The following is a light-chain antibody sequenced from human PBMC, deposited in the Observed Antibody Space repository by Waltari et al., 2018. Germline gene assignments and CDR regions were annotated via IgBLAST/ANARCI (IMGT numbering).Light chain of an antibody. J-gene: IGKJ2*02. CDR2: KAS. CDR3: QQYNSYCT. CDR1: QSISSW. Sequence: DIQMTQSPSTLSASVGDRVTITCRASQSISSWLAWYQQKPGKAPKLLIYKASSLESGLPSRFSGSGSGTEVTLTISSLQPDDFAAYYCQQYNSYCTFGQGTKLEIK. V-gene: IGKV1-5*03.